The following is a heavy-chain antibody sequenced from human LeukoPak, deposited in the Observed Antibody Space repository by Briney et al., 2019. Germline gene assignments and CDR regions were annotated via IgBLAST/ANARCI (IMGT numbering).Heavy chain of an antibody. CDR3: GRSIGVTAAGIMNY. D-gene: IGHD6-13*01. V-gene: IGHV4-39*07. CDR2: IHYSGTT. Sequence: SETLSLTCTVSGGSLSSSNYYWGWISQSPGKGLEWMGSIHYSGTTYYNPSLKSRVTISLDTSKNQFSLKLSFLTAADTAVYYCGRSIGVTAAGIMNYWGQGTLVTVSS. CDR1: GGSLSSSNYY. J-gene: IGHJ4*02.